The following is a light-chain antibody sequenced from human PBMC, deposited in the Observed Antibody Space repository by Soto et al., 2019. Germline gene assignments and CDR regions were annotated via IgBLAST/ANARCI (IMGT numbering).Light chain of an antibody. Sequence: QSVLTQPASVSGSPGQSITISCTGTSSDVGGYKYVSWYQQHPGNAPKLMIFDVSNRPSGVSNRFSGSKSGNTASLTISGLQAEDEADYYCSSYAGSSTLYVFGPGTKLTVL. J-gene: IGLJ1*01. CDR3: SSYAGSSTLYV. CDR1: SSDVGGYKY. V-gene: IGLV2-14*01. CDR2: DVS.